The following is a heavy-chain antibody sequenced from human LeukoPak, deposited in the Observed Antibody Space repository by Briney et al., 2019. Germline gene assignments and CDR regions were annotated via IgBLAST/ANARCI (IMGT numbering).Heavy chain of an antibody. D-gene: IGHD2-15*01. Sequence: TGGSLRLSCAASGFTVSSNYMSWVRQAPGKGLEWVSVIYSGGSTYYADSVKGRFTIPRDNSKNTLYLQMNSLRAEDTAVYYCARDGRYCSGGSCYSDAFDIWGQGTMVTVSS. CDR1: GFTVSSNY. J-gene: IGHJ3*02. CDR3: ARDGRYCSGGSCYSDAFDI. CDR2: IYSGGST. V-gene: IGHV3-53*01.